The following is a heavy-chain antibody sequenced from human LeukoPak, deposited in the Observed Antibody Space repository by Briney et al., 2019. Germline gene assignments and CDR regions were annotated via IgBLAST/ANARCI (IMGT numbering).Heavy chain of an antibody. CDR2: ISSSSSYI. Sequence: GGSLRLSCAASGFTFSSYSMNWVRQAPGKGLEWVSSISSSSSYIYYADSVKGRFTISRDNAKNSLYLQMNSLRAEDTAVYYCARNAPYYYDSSGSFDYWGQGTLVTVSS. V-gene: IGHV3-21*01. CDR3: ARNAPYYYDSSGSFDY. D-gene: IGHD3-22*01. CDR1: GFTFSSYS. J-gene: IGHJ4*02.